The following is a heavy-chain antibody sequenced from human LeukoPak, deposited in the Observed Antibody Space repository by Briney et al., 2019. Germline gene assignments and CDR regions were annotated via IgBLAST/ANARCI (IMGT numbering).Heavy chain of an antibody. CDR2: IIPIFGTA. CDR3: ARDNSVRDEAWWFNP. J-gene: IGHJ5*02. Sequence: GASGKVAGKASGGTFISYAISWVRQAPGQGLEWMGGIIPIFGTANDAQKFQGRVTITADKSTSTAYLELSSLRSEDTAVYYCARDNSVRDEAWWFNPWGQGTLVTVSS. V-gene: IGHV1-69*06. D-gene: IGHD5-24*01. CDR1: GGTFISYA.